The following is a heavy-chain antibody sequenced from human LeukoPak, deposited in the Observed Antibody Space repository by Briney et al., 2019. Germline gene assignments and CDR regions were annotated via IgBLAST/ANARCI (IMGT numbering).Heavy chain of an antibody. J-gene: IGHJ1*01. D-gene: IGHD2-15*01. CDR2: ISCSGSST. CDR1: GLTFSIYA. CDR3: AKGPLLSGGSTRYFQH. Sequence: GGSLRLSCAASGLTFSIYAMDWVRQAPGKGPEWVSAISCSGSSTYYADSVKGRFTISRDNSKNTLYLQMNSLRAEDTAVYYCAKGPLLSGGSTRYFQHWGQGTLVTVSS. V-gene: IGHV3-23*01.